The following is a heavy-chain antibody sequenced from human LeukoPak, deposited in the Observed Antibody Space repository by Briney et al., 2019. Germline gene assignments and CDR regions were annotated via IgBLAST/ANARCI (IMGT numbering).Heavy chain of an antibody. V-gene: IGHV4-59*01. Sequence: SETLSLTCSVSGGSIRSYFWSWIRQPAGKGLEWIGYIDDSGNTNYNPSLKNRVTISVKTSKNQFSLKLRSVTAADTAVYYCARVTGYTIEDYFDYWGQGTLVTVSS. CDR3: ARVTGYTIEDYFDY. CDR2: IDDSGNT. J-gene: IGHJ4*02. CDR1: GGSIRSYF. D-gene: IGHD3-9*01.